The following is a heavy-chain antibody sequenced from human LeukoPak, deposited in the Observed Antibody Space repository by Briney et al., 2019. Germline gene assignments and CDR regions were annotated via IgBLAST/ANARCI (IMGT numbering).Heavy chain of an antibody. Sequence: SETLSLTCSVSGGSISSYYWSWIRQPPGKGLEWIGYIYYSGSTNYNPSLKSRVTISVDTSKNQFSLKLSTVTAADTAVYYCAKNPRWYYDSSGYYQKDYYYYYMDVWGKGTTVTVSS. CDR1: GGSISSYY. V-gene: IGHV4-59*01. CDR3: AKNPRWYYDSSGYYQKDYYYYYMDV. J-gene: IGHJ6*03. D-gene: IGHD3-22*01. CDR2: IYYSGST.